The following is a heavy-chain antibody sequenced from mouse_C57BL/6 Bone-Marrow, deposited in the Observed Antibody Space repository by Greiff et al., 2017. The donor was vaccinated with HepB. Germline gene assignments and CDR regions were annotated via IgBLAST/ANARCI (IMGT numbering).Heavy chain of an antibody. CDR3: ARDPYGPPREDY. V-gene: IGHV5-4*01. D-gene: IGHD1-1*02. Sequence: EVQVVESGGGLVKPGGSLKLSCAASGFTFSSYAMSWVRQTPEKRLEWVATISDGGSYTYYPDNVKGRFTISRDNAKNNLYLQMSHLKSEDTAMYYCARDPYGPPREDYWGQGTSVTVSS. CDR1: GFTFSSYA. J-gene: IGHJ4*01. CDR2: ISDGGSYT.